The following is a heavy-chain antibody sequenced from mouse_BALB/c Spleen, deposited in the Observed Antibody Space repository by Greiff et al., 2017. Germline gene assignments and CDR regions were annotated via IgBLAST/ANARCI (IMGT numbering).Heavy chain of an antibody. CDR1: GYTFTSYY. CDR3: ASGGFYYDYDGAMDY. J-gene: IGHJ4*01. D-gene: IGHD2-4*01. CDR2: INPSNGGT. Sequence: VQLQQPGAELVKPGASVKLSCKASGYTFTSYYMYWVKQRPGQGLEWIGGINPSNGGTNFNEKFKSKATLTADKSSSTAYMQLSSLTSEDSAVYYCASGGFYYDYDGAMDYWGQGTSVTVSS. V-gene: IGHV1S81*02.